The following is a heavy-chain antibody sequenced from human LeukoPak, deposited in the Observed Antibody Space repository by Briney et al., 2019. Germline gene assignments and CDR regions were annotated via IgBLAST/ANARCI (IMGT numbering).Heavy chain of an antibody. CDR3: ARDQSYCGGDCSPRYFDY. CDR2: INHSGST. V-gene: IGHV4-34*01. Sequence: PSETLSLTCAVYVGSFSGYYWTWIRQPPGKGLEWIGEINHSGSTNYNPSLESRVTISVAPSKNQFSLNLNSVTAADTAVYYCARDQSYCGGDCSPRYFDYWGQGTLVTVSS. D-gene: IGHD2-21*02. J-gene: IGHJ4*02. CDR1: VGSFSGYY.